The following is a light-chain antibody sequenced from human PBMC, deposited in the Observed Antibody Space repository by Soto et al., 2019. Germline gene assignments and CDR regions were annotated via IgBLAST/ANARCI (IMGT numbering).Light chain of an antibody. CDR1: QTISSW. CDR2: KAS. Sequence: DIQMTQSTSTLSGSVGDIVTITCRASQTISSWLAWYQQKPGKAPKLLIYKASTLKSGVPSRFSGSGSGTDSTLTISSLQPEDFATYYCKQSYRAVTCGQGTRREIK. CDR3: KQSYRAVT. J-gene: IGKJ5*01. V-gene: IGKV1-5*03.